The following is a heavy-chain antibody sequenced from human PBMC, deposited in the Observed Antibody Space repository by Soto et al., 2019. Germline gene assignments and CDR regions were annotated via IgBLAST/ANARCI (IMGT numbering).Heavy chain of an antibody. D-gene: IGHD6-19*01. J-gene: IGHJ6*02. CDR1: GGTFSSYA. CDR2: IIPIFGTA. V-gene: IGHV1-69*13. CDR3: ARDPYPPVAVTMDYYYGMDV. Sequence: SVKVSCKASGGTFSSYAISWVRQAPGQGLEWMGGIIPIFGTANYAQKFQGRVTITADESTSTAYMELSSLRSEDTAVYYCARDPYPPVAVTMDYYYGMDVWGQGTTVTVSS.